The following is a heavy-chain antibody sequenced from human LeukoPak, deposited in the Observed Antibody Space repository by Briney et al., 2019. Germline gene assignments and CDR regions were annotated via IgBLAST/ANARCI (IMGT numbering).Heavy chain of an antibody. V-gene: IGHV3-30-3*01. CDR2: ISYDGSNK. J-gene: IGHJ4*02. D-gene: IGHD4-17*01. Sequence: GGSLRLSCAASGFTFSSYAMRWVRQAPGKGLEWVAVISYDGSNKYYADSVKGRFTISRDNSKNTLYLQMNSLRAEDTAVYYCAKDYGFDYWGQGTLVTVSS. CDR3: AKDYGFDY. CDR1: GFTFSSYA.